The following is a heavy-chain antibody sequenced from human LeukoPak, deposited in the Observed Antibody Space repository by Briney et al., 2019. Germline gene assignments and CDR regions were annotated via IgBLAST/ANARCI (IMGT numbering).Heavy chain of an antibody. D-gene: IGHD5-18*01. J-gene: IGHJ4*02. Sequence: SVKVSCKASGGTFSSYAISWVRQAPGQGLEWMGGIILIFGTANYAQKFQGRVTITADESTSTAYMELSSLRSEDTAVYYCASPEGGYSYGYVYWGQGTLVTVSS. CDR1: GGTFSSYA. CDR3: ASPEGGYSYGYVY. CDR2: IILIFGTA. V-gene: IGHV1-69*13.